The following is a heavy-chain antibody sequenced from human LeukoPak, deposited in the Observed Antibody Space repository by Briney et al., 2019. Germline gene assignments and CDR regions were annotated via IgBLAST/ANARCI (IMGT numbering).Heavy chain of an antibody. V-gene: IGHV3-23*01. CDR2: ISGSGGST. J-gene: IGHJ4*02. Sequence: PGGSLRLSCAVSGFTLSNYGMSWVRQAPGKGLEWVAGISGSGGSTNYADSVKGRFTISRDNLKNTLYLQMNSLRAEDTAVYFCARRGAVIRVILVGFHKEAYYFDSWGQGALVTVSS. D-gene: IGHD2-21*01. CDR1: GFTLSNYG. CDR3: ARRGAVIRVILVGFHKEAYYFDS.